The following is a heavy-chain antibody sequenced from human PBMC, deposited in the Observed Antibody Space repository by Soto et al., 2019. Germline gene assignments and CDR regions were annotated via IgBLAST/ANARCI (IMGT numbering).Heavy chain of an antibody. CDR1: GFTFSNYA. CDR2: ISGSGGST. V-gene: IGHV3-23*01. CDR3: AKDSRIAVAGTSLYGH. D-gene: IGHD6-19*01. J-gene: IGHJ4*02. Sequence: HPGGSLRLSCAASGFTFSNYAMTWVRQAPGKGLEWVSAISGSGGSTYYADSVKGRFTISRDNSKNTLYLQMNSLRAEDTAVYYCAKDSRIAVAGTSLYGHWGQGTLVTVSS.